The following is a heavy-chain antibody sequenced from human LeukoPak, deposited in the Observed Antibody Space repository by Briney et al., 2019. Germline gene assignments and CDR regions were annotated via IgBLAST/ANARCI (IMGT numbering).Heavy chain of an antibody. D-gene: IGHD6-19*01. V-gene: IGHV3-48*01. J-gene: IGHJ4*02. CDR1: GFTFSSYS. CDR2: ISSSSSTI. Sequence: GGSLRLSCAASGFTFSSYSMNWVRQAPGKGLEWVSYISSSSSTIYYADSVKGRFTISRDNAKNSLYLQMNGLRAEDTAVYYCARSLWPGVAVAANDYWGQGTLVTVSS. CDR3: ARSLWPGVAVAANDY.